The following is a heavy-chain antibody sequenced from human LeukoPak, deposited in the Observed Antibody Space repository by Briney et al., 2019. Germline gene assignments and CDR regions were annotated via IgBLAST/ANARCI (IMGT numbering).Heavy chain of an antibody. CDR2: IYTSGST. CDR3: ARHRPTVVTYYFDY. Sequence: SETLSLTCTVSGGSISSYYWSWIRQPAGKGLEWIGRIYTSGSTNYNPSLKSRVTISVDTSKNQFSLKLSSVTAADTAVYYCARHRPTVVTYYFDYWGQGTLVTVSS. CDR1: GGSISSYY. V-gene: IGHV4-4*07. J-gene: IGHJ4*02. D-gene: IGHD4-23*01.